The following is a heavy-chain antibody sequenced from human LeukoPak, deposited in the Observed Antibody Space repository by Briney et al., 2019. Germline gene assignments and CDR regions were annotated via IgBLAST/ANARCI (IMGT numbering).Heavy chain of an antibody. CDR3: ARAVYSSGDGGY. D-gene: IGHD6-19*01. Sequence: GGSLRLSCAASGFTFSDYSMNWVRQAPGKGLEWVSYISFSVNTKYYGDSVKGRFTISRDNAKNSLYLHMDSLRAEDTAVYYCARAVYSSGDGGYWGQGTLVTVSS. CDR2: ISFSVNTK. V-gene: IGHV3-48*04. J-gene: IGHJ4*02. CDR1: GFTFSDYS.